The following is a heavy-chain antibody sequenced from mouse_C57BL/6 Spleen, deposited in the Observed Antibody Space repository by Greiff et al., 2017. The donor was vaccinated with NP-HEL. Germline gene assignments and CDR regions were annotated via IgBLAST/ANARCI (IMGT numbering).Heavy chain of an antibody. Sequence: QVHVKQPGAELVRPGSSVKLSCKASGYTFTSYWMHWVKQRPIQGLEWIGNIDPSDSETHYNQKFKDKATLTVDKSSSTAYMQLSSLTSEDSAVYYCARGHYSNYEYFDVWGTGTTVTVSS. J-gene: IGHJ1*03. CDR3: ARGHYSNYEYFDV. D-gene: IGHD2-5*01. CDR2: IDPSDSET. CDR1: GYTFTSYW. V-gene: IGHV1-52*01.